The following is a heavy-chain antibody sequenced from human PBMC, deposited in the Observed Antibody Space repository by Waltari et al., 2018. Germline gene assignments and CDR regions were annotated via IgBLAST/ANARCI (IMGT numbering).Heavy chain of an antibody. CDR1: GFHVSRDG. J-gene: IGHJ4*02. CDR2: IQYDGTNK. D-gene: IGHD6-13*01. V-gene: IGHV3-30*02. CDR3: ANPTIGSAGIDS. Sequence: QVQLVESGDGVVQPGGSLRVSCTASGFHVSRDGMHWVRQAPGKGLEWVAFIQYDGTNKYYADSVKGRFTISRDNSKNMLYLQMNSLRGEDTAVYYCANPTIGSAGIDSWGQGTLVTVSS.